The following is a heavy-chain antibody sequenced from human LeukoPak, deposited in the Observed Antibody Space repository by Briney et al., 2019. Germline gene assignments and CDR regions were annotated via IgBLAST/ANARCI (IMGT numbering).Heavy chain of an antibody. V-gene: IGHV3-48*01. CDR3: AKHADSLFSDS. J-gene: IGHJ4*02. D-gene: IGHD4-17*01. CDR1: GFTFSSYS. CDR2: ITSSSSTI. Sequence: GGSLRLSCSASGFTFSSYSMNWVRQAPGKGLEWVSYITSSSSTIYYADSVKGRFTISRDNAKNSLYLQMNSLRADDTALYYCAKHADSLFSDSWGQGTLVTVSS.